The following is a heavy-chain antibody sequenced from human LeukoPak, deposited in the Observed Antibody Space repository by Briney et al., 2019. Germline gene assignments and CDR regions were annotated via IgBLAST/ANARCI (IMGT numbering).Heavy chain of an antibody. V-gene: IGHV3-53*01. CDR2: IYSGGST. Sequence: GGSLRLSCAASGFTVSSNYMSWVRQAPGKGLEWVSVIYSGGSTYYADSVKGRFTISRDNSKNTLYLQMNSLRAEDTAVYYCASSRRQDYYYYMDVWGKGTTVTVSS. CDR1: GFTVSSNY. J-gene: IGHJ6*03. CDR3: ASSRRQDYYYYMDV.